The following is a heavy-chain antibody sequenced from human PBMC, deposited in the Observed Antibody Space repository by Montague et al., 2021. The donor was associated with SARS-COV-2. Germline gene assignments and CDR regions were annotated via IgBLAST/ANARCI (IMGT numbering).Heavy chain of an antibody. V-gene: IGHV3-11*01. Sequence: SLRLSCAASGFALSDYYMAWIRQAPGKGLEWLAYISHGSNTIAYADSVKGRFTTSRDIANNSVHLHMTNLRVEDTAVYYCARPPTFYYESSGYYSNWGQGAQVTVTS. CDR2: ISHGSNTI. D-gene: IGHD3-22*01. J-gene: IGHJ1*01. CDR1: GFALSDYY. CDR3: ARPPTFYYESSGYYSN.